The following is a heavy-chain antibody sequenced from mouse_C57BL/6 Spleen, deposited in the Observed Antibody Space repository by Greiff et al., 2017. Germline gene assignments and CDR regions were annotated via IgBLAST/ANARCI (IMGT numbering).Heavy chain of an antibody. Sequence: EVMLVESGGGLVKPGGSLKLSCAASGFTFSDYGMHWVRQAPEQGLEWVAYISSGSSTIYYADTVEGRFTISRDNDKNTLFLQMTRLRSEDPAMYCCARRDYYGGDAMDYWGQGTSVTVSA. D-gene: IGHD1-1*01. CDR3: ARRDYYGGDAMDY. V-gene: IGHV5-17*01. CDR2: ISSGSSTI. CDR1: GFTFSDYG. J-gene: IGHJ4*01.